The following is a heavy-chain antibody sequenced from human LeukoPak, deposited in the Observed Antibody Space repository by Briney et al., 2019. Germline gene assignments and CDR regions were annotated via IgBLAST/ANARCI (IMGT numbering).Heavy chain of an antibody. Sequence: PGRSLRLSCAASGFTLTGYGMHWVRQAPGKGLEWVAVIWYDGNNKYYVDPVKGRFTISRDTSKNTLYLQMNSLRGEDTAIYYCARDGLASIGLDMWGQGTVVTVSS. CDR2: IWYDGNNK. CDR1: GFTLTGYG. D-gene: IGHD6-13*01. CDR3: ARDGLASIGLDM. V-gene: IGHV3-33*01. J-gene: IGHJ3*02.